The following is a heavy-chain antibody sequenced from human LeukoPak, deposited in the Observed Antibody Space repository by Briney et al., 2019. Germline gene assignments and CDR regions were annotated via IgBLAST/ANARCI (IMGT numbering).Heavy chain of an antibody. V-gene: IGHV3-15*01. D-gene: IGHD3-3*01. J-gene: IGHJ3*02. CDR3: TTASGSVFGVVSFIHDAFDI. Sequence: PGGSLRLSCAASGFTFSSYAMSWVRQAPGKGLEWVGRIKSKTDGGTTDYAAPVKGRFTISRDDSKNTLYLQMNSLKTEDTAVYYCTTASGSVFGVVSFIHDAFDIWGQGTMVTVSS. CDR2: IKSKTDGGTT. CDR1: GFTFSSYA.